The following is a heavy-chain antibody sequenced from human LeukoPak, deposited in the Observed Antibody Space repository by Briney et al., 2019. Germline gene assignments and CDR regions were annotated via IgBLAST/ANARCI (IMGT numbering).Heavy chain of an antibody. CDR1: GGTFSSYA. CDR2: IIPILGIA. J-gene: IGHJ4*02. CDR3: ATDFSDYGSGLFDY. D-gene: IGHD3-10*01. Sequence: ASVKVSCKASGGTFSSYAISWVRQAPGQGLEWMGRIIPILGIANYAQKFQGRVTITADKSTSTAYMELSSLRSEDTAVYYCATDFSDYGSGLFDYWGQGTLVTVSS. V-gene: IGHV1-69*04.